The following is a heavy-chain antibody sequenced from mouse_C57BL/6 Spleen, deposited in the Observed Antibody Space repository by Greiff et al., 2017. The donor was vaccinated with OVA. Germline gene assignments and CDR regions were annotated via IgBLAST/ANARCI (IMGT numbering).Heavy chain of an antibody. CDR1: GYAFSSSW. Sequence: VQLQESGPELVKPGASVKISCKASGYAFSSSWMNWVKQRPGKGLEWIGRIYPGDGDTNYNGKFKGKATLTADKSSSTAYMQLSSLTSEDSAVYFCAREENYSNYGFAYWGQGTLVTVSA. D-gene: IGHD2-5*01. CDR2: IYPGDGDT. J-gene: IGHJ3*01. CDR3: AREENYSNYGFAY. V-gene: IGHV1-82*01.